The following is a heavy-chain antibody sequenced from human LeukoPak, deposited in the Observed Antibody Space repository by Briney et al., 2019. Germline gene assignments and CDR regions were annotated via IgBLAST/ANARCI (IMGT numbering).Heavy chain of an antibody. D-gene: IGHD3-3*01. CDR2: IYYSGST. V-gene: IGHV4-39*01. CDR1: GGSISSSSYY. Sequence: SETLSLTCTVSGGSISSSSYYWGWIRQPPGKGLEWIGSIYYSGSTYYNPSLKSRVTISVDTSKNQFSLKLSSVTAADTAVYYCAGSHYDFWSGYYMGEFDYWGQGTLVTVSS. CDR3: AGSHYDFWSGYYMGEFDY. J-gene: IGHJ4*02.